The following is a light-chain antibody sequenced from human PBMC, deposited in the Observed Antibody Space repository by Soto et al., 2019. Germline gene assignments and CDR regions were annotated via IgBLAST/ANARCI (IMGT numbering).Light chain of an antibody. CDR2: AAS. J-gene: IGKJ5*01. CDR1: QGISNY. Sequence: IQMTQSASSLTASLGDRVTITCRASQGISNYLAWYQQKPGKVPKLLIYAASTLQSGVPSRFSGSGSGTDFTLTISSLQPEDVATYYCQKYNSAPITFAQGTRLEIK. CDR3: QKYNSAPIT. V-gene: IGKV1-27*01.